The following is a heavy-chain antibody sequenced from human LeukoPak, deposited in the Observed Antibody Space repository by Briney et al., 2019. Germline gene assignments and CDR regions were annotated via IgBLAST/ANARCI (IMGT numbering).Heavy chain of an antibody. D-gene: IGHD6-19*01. CDR2: INSDGSGT. Sequence: GGSLRLSCAASGFTFNSYWMHWVRQAPGKGLVWVSRINSDGSGTSDADFVKGRFTISRDNAKNSLYLQMNSLRAEDTAVYYCARDNAGSGWVYWGQGTLVTVSS. CDR1: GFTFNSYW. V-gene: IGHV3-74*01. CDR3: ARDNAGSGWVY. J-gene: IGHJ4*02.